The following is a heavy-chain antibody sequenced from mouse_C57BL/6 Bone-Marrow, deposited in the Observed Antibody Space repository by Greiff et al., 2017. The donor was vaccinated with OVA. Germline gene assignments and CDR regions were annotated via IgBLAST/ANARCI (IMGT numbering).Heavy chain of an antibody. Sequence: VQLKESGPELVKPGASVKLSCKASGYSFTDYNMNWVKQSNGKSLEWIGVINPNYGTTSYNQKFKGKATLTVDQSSSTAYMQLNSLTSEDSAVYYCASSKLHYYGSSYNAMDYWGQGTSVTVSS. D-gene: IGHD1-1*01. J-gene: IGHJ4*01. CDR1: GYSFTDYN. CDR3: ASSKLHYYGSSYNAMDY. V-gene: IGHV1-39*01. CDR2: INPNYGTT.